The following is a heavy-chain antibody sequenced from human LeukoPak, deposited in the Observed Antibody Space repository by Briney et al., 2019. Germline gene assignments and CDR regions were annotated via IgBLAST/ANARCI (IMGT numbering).Heavy chain of an antibody. D-gene: IGHD1-26*01. CDR2: IYASGST. CDR1: GGSISDYY. J-gene: IGHJ5*02. CDR3: ATSYLGGTYYDWFDP. Sequence: NPSETLSLTCTVSGGSISDYYWNWLRQPAGKGLEWIGRIYASGSTNYNPSLRRRVTISVDKSKHQFSLKMTSANAADTAVYYCATSYLGGTYYDWFDPWGQGTLVTVSS. V-gene: IGHV4-4*07.